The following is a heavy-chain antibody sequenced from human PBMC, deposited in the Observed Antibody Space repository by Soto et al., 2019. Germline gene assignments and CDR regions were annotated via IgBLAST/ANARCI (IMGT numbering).Heavy chain of an antibody. CDR1: GYTFTSYY. J-gene: IGHJ4*02. Sequence: QVQLVQSGAEVKKPGASVKVSCKASGYTFTSYYMHWVRQAPGQGLEWMGIINPSGGSTSYAQKFQGRVTMTRDTSTRTVYMELSSLRSEDTAVYYCARAKGGYGRKEANYFDYWGQGTLFTVSS. CDR2: INPSGGST. CDR3: ARAKGGYGRKEANYFDY. V-gene: IGHV1-46*01. D-gene: IGHD5-12*01.